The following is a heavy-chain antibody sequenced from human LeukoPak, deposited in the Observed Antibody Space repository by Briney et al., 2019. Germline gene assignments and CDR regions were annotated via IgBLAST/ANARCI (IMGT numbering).Heavy chain of an antibody. V-gene: IGHV1-2*04. D-gene: IGHD6-13*01. CDR1: GYTFTGYY. J-gene: IGHJ4*02. CDR2: INPNSGGT. Sequence: ASVKVSCKSSGYTFTGYYMHWVRQAPGQGLEWMGWINPNSGGTNYAQKFQGWVTMTRDTSISTAYMELSRLRSDDTAVYYCARAAAGTVVGDYWGQGTLVTLSS. CDR3: ARAAAGTVVGDY.